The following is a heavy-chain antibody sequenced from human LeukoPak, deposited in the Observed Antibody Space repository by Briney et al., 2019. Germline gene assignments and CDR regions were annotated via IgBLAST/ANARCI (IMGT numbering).Heavy chain of an antibody. CDR1: GFTFSSYN. V-gene: IGHV3-48*02. CDR3: ARGSSGWYFFDY. D-gene: IGHD6-19*01. J-gene: IGHJ4*02. CDR2: ISTGSSSI. Sequence: GGSLRLSCAASGFTFSSYNMNWVCQAPGKGLEWVSYISTGSSSIYYADSVKGRFTISRDNAKNSLSLHMNSLRDDDTAVYYCARGSSGWYFFDYWGQGTLVTVSS.